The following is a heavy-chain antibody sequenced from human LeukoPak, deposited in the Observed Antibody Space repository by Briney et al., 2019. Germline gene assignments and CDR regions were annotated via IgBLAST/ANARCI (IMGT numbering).Heavy chain of an antibody. Sequence: PSETLSLTCTVSGGSISSYYWSWIRQPPGKGLEWIGYIYYSGSTNYNPSLKSRVTISVDTSKNQFSLKLSSVTAADTAVYYCARATRGTWLQFAYWGQGTLVTVSS. CDR1: GGSISSYY. D-gene: IGHD5-12*01. V-gene: IGHV4-59*01. J-gene: IGHJ4*02. CDR2: IYYSGST. CDR3: ARATRGTWLQFAY.